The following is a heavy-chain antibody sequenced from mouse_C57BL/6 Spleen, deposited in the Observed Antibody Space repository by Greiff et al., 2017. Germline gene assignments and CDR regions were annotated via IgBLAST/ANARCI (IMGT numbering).Heavy chain of an antibody. J-gene: IGHJ4*01. CDR2: SRNKANDYTT. CDR3: ARDADYAGAMDY. Sequence: EVHLVESGGGLVQSGRSLRLSCATSGFTFSDFYMEWVRQAPGKGLEWIAASRNKANDYTTEYSASVKGRFIVSRDTSQSILYLQMNALRAEDTAIYYCARDADYAGAMDYWGQGTSVTVSS. CDR1: GFTFSDFY. D-gene: IGHD2-4*01. V-gene: IGHV7-1*01.